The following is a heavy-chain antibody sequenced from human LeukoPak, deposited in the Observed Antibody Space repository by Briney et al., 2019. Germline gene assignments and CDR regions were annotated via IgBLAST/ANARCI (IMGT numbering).Heavy chain of an antibody. CDR2: INPSGGST. CDR3: ARDGAGRKNWFDP. CDR1: GYTFTSYN. J-gene: IGHJ5*02. V-gene: IGHV1-46*01. Sequence: ASVKVSCKASGYTFTSYNIHWVRQAPGQGLEWMGIINPSGGSTSYAQKFQGRVTMTRDTSTSTVYMELSSLRSEDTAVYYCARDGAGRKNWFDPWGQGTLVTVSS.